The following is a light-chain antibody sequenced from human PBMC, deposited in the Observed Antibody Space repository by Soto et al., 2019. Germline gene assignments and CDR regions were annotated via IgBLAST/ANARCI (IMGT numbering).Light chain of an antibody. Sequence: QSALTQPASVSGSPGQSITISCTGTSSDGGAYNYVSWYQQHPGKAPKLMIYEVSNRPSGVSNRFSGSKSGNTASLTISGLQAEDEADYYCSSYTSSSTIYVFGTGTKLTVL. CDR2: EVS. V-gene: IGLV2-14*01. CDR3: SSYTSSSTIYV. J-gene: IGLJ1*01. CDR1: SSDGGAYNY.